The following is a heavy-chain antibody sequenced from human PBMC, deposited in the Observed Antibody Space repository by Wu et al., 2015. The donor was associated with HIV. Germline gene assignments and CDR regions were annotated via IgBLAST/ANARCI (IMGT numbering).Heavy chain of an antibody. CDR2: ISTYNGET. V-gene: IGHV1-18*01. D-gene: IGHD3-10*01. J-gene: IGHJ3*01. CDR1: GYSFSSYD. CDR3: ARVKGFIKGPSDV. Sequence: QVQLVQSGAEVKKPGASVKVSCKASGYSFSSYDINWVRQATGQGLEWLGCISTYNGETHSAQSLQGRLTMTTDTSTSTAYLELRSLTSDDTAIYYCARVKGFIKGPSDVWGRG.